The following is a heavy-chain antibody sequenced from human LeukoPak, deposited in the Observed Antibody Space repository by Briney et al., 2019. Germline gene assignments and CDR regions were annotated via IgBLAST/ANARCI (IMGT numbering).Heavy chain of an antibody. J-gene: IGHJ4*02. Sequence: SGTLSLTCAVSGGSISSSNWWSWVRQPPGKGLEWIGEIYHSGSTNYNPSLKRRVTMSVDTSKNQFSLKLSSVTAADTAVYYCTRDPRRLDYWGQGTLVTVSS. CDR3: TRDPRRLDY. CDR1: GGSISSSNW. CDR2: IYHSGST. V-gene: IGHV4-4*02.